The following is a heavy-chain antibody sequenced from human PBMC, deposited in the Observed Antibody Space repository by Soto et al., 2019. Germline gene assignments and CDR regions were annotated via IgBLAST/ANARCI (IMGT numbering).Heavy chain of an antibody. Sequence: ASETLSLTCTVSGGSISSGDYYWSWIRQPPGKGLEWIGYIYYSGSTYYNPSLKSRVTISVDTSKNQFSLKLSSVTAADTAVYYCARVRITIFGVVIIRRGAFDIWGQGTMVTVSS. CDR2: IYYSGST. J-gene: IGHJ3*02. CDR1: GGSISSGDYY. D-gene: IGHD3-3*01. CDR3: ARVRITIFGVVIIRRGAFDI. V-gene: IGHV4-30-4*01.